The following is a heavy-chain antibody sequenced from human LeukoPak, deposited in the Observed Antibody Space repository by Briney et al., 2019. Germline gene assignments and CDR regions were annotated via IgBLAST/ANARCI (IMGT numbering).Heavy chain of an antibody. CDR1: DGSINSYY. J-gene: IGHJ4*02. CDR3: AREVGDGSDY. V-gene: IGHV4-59*01. CDR2: IYYNGNT. D-gene: IGHD5-24*01. Sequence: SETLSLTCSVSDGSINSYYWNWIRRPPGKGLEWIGYIYYNGNTNYSPSLKSRVTISVDTSKNQFSLKLSSVTAADTAVYYCAREVGDGSDYWGQGTLVTVSS.